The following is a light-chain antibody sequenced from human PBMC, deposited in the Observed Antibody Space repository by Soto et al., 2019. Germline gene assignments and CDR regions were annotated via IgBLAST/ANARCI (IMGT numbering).Light chain of an antibody. CDR2: DAS. J-gene: IGKJ4*01. CDR1: QSFRGL. Sequence: IVMKQSPATLSVYPGERAPFSCRASQSFRGLLAWYQQKPGQAPRLLIYDASTRATGIPARFSGSGSGTDFTLSISSLEPEDFAVYYCQQRSSWPLTFGGGTKVDIK. V-gene: IGKV3-11*01. CDR3: QQRSSWPLT.